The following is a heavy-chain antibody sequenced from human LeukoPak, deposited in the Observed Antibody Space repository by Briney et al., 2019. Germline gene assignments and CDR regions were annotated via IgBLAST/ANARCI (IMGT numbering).Heavy chain of an antibody. CDR1: GFTFSSYS. D-gene: IGHD5-12*01. V-gene: IGHV3-21*01. Sequence: GGSLRLSCAASGFTFSSYSMNWVRQAPGKGLEWVSSISSSGSDIYNADSLKGRFTTSRDNAKNSLYLQMNSLRVEDTAIYYCTRDGRGYTGSDYWGQGTLVTVSS. CDR3: TRDGRGYTGSDY. J-gene: IGHJ4*02. CDR2: ISSSGSDI.